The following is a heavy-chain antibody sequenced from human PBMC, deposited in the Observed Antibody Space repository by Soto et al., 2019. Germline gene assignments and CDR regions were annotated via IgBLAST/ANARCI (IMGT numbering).Heavy chain of an antibody. Sequence: SGGSLRLSCAASGFTFSSYSMSWVRQAPGKGLEWVSGFRTSGDGGTTYYADSVKGRFTISRDNSKNMLFLQMNSLRAEDTAINYCAKKVISRPGRQYFHYRGQRTPVTVSS. V-gene: IGHV3-23*01. D-gene: IGHD6-6*01. CDR1: GFTFSSYS. J-gene: IGHJ1*01. CDR3: AKKVISRPGRQYFHY. CDR2: FRTSGDGGTT.